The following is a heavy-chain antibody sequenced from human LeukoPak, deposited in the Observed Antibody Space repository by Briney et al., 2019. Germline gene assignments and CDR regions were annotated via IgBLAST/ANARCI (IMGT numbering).Heavy chain of an antibody. Sequence: GGSLRLSCAASGFTFSNYAMNWVRQAPGKGLGWGSTISVSGCSTYYAYSLKGRFTISIDNAKNTLHLQMNSLRAEDTAVYYCAKDWHDTSGYYYRTALFDYWGQGTLLTVTS. CDR1: GFTFSNYA. D-gene: IGHD3-22*01. CDR2: ISVSGCST. J-gene: IGHJ4*02. CDR3: AKDWHDTSGYYYRTALFDY. V-gene: IGHV3-23*01.